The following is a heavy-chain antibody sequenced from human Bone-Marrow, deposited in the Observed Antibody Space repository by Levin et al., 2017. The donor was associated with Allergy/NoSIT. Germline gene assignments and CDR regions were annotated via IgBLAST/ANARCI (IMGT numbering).Heavy chain of an antibody. D-gene: IGHD5-12*01. CDR3: AKIAVHSTTIHYIDV. CDR1: GFNFDDYA. Sequence: GESLKISCAASGFNFDDYAMQWVRQAPGKGLEWVSLISWDGGLIHYADSVKGRFTVSRDNRKNSLYLQINSLRSEDTAMYFCAKIAVHSTTIHYIDVWGKGTTVTVS. J-gene: IGHJ6*03. CDR2: ISWDGGLI. V-gene: IGHV3-43D*04.